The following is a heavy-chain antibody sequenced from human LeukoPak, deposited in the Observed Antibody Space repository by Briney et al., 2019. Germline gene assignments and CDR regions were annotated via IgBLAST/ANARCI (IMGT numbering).Heavy chain of an antibody. CDR2: IYYSGST. CDR3: ARNGYSGSYYGQSLEYYFDY. CDR1: GGSISSSSYY. J-gene: IGHJ4*02. Sequence: SETLSLTCTVSGGSISSSSYYWGWIRQPPGKGLEWIGSIYYSGSTYYNPSLKSRVTISVDTSKNQFSLKLSSVTAADTAVYYCARNGYSGSYYGQSLEYYFDYWGQGTLVTVSS. D-gene: IGHD1-26*01. V-gene: IGHV4-39*01.